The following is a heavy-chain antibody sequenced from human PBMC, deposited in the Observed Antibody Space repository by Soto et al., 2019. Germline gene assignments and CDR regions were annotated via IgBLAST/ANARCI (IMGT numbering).Heavy chain of an antibody. J-gene: IGHJ4*02. CDR2: ISGSGGST. CDR3: AKDRAGYSGYDYWEPFDY. D-gene: IGHD5-12*01. Sequence: GGSLRLSCAASGFTFSSYAMSWVRQAPGKGLEWVSAISGSGGSTYYADSVKGRFTISRDNSKNTLYLQMNSLRAEDTAVYYCAKDRAGYSGYDYWEPFDYWGQGTLVTVSS. CDR1: GFTFSSYA. V-gene: IGHV3-23*01.